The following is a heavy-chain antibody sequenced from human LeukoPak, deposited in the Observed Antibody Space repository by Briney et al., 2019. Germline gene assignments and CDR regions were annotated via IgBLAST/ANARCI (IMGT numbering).Heavy chain of an antibody. V-gene: IGHV3-9*01. J-gene: IGHJ6*02. CDR1: GFTFDDYA. D-gene: IGHD1-26*01. CDR2: ISWNSGSI. CDR3: AKEPRGAIYYYGMDV. Sequence: GGSLRLSCAASGFTFDDYAMYWVRQAPGKGLEWVSGISWNSGSIGYADSVKGRFTISRDNAKNSLYLQMNSLRAEDTALYYCAKEPRGAIYYYGMDVWGQGTTVTVSS.